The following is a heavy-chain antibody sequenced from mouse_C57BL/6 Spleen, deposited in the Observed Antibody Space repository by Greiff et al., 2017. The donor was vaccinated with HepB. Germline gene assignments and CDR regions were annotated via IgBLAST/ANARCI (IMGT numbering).Heavy chain of an antibody. V-gene: IGHV1-62-2*01. Sequence: QVQLQQSGAELVKPGASVKLSCKASGYTFTEYTIHWVKQRSGQGLEWIGWFYPGSGSIKYNEKFKDKATLTADKSSSTVYMGLSSLTSEDAAVYFCARNEEDPVGFAYWGQGTLVTVSA. J-gene: IGHJ3*01. CDR1: GYTFTEYT. CDR3: ARNEEDPVGFAY. CDR2: FYPGSGSI.